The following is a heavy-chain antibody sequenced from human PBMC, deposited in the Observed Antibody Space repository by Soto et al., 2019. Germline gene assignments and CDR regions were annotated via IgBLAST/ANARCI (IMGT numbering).Heavy chain of an antibody. V-gene: IGHV4-34*01. CDR3: ARTGTPSRITMVRGAPGGWFDP. CDR1: GTSFSDNY. Sequence: PSETLSLTCAVYGTSFSDNYWSWIRQPPGKGLEWIGEIRHSGSTNYNPSLKSRVTISVDTSKNQFSLKLSSVTAADTAVYYCARTGTPSRITMVRGAPGGWFDPWGQGTLVTVSS. CDR2: IRHSGST. J-gene: IGHJ5*02. D-gene: IGHD3-10*01.